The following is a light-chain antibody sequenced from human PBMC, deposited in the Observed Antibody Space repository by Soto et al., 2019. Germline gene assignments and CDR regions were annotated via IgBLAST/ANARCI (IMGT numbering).Light chain of an antibody. CDR2: DAS. V-gene: IGKV1-5*01. Sequence: DIQMPQSPSTLSASVGDRFAITCRASQSISSWLAWYQQKPGKATKLLISDASSLETRVPSRFSGSGSGTECTVTIRSLQPDDFATYYFQQYNTYATFGQGTKVDIK. CDR1: QSISSW. J-gene: IGKJ1*01. CDR3: QQYNTYAT.